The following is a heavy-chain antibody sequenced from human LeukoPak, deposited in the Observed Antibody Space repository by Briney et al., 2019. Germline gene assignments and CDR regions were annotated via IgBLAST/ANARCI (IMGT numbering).Heavy chain of an antibody. V-gene: IGHV3-7*01. CDR3: ARDIEAAGLFLDY. CDR1: GFTFSSYW. J-gene: IGHJ4*02. CDR2: MKYDGSEK. Sequence: GGSLRLSCAASGFTFSSYWMSWVRQAPGKGLEWVANMKYDGSEKYYVDSVKGRFTISRDNAKNSLYLQMNSLRAEDTAVYYCARDIEAAGLFLDYWGQGTLVAVSS. D-gene: IGHD6-13*01.